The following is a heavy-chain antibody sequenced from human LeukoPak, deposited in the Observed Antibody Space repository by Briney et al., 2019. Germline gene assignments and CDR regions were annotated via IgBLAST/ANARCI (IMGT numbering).Heavy chain of an antibody. Sequence: GGSLRLSCAASGFSFSTYGMHWVRQAPGKGLEWVAVIWFDGSNKYYADSVKGRFTISRDNSKNTLYLQMNSLRVEDTAVYYWARARGFYDYWGQGTLVTVSS. D-gene: IGHD3-16*01. CDR3: ARARGFYDY. J-gene: IGHJ4*02. V-gene: IGHV3-33*01. CDR1: GFSFSTYG. CDR2: IWFDGSNK.